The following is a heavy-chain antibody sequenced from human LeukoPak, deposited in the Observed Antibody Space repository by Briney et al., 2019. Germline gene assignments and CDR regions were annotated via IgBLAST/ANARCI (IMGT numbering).Heavy chain of an antibody. CDR1: GDSVSSNSAA. J-gene: IGHJ3*02. V-gene: IGHV6-1*01. CDR2: TYYSSKWYN. Sequence: TSQTLSLTCAISGDSVSSNSAAWNWIRQSPSRGPEWLGRTYYSSKWYNDYAVSVKSRITINPDTSKNQFSLQLNSVTPEDTALYYCARGAVAVRNAFDIWGQGTMVTVSS. D-gene: IGHD6-19*01. CDR3: ARGAVAVRNAFDI.